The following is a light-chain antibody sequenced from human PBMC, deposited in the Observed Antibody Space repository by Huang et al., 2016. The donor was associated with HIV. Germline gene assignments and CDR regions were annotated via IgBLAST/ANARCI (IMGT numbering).Light chain of an antibody. J-gene: IGKJ4*01. CDR1: QSIDTS. CDR2: AAS. Sequence: IQMTQSPSSLSVSVGDRVTITCRASQSIDTSLHWYQQKPGKAPKLLIYAASILQSGVPSRFSGSGSGTDFTLTISSLQPEDFATFYCQQSYSTPLTFGGGTKVEIK. V-gene: IGKV1-39*01. CDR3: QQSYSTPLT.